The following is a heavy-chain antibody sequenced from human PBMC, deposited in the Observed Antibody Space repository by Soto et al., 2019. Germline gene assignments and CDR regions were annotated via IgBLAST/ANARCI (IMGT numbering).Heavy chain of an antibody. D-gene: IGHD4-17*01. Sequence: SETLSLTCTVSGYSISSGGYYWSWIRQHPGKGLEWIGYISYSGSTYYNPSLKSRVTISVDTSKNQFSLKLNSVTAADTAVYYCARGDQVSGDFDYWGQGTLVTVSS. V-gene: IGHV4-31*03. CDR3: ARGDQVSGDFDY. J-gene: IGHJ4*02. CDR2: ISYSGST. CDR1: GYSISSGGYY.